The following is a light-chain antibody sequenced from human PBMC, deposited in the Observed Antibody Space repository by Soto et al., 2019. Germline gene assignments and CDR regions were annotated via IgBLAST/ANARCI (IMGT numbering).Light chain of an antibody. V-gene: IGKV3-20*01. Sequence: EIVLTQSPGTLSLSPGERATLSCRASQSVSSSYLAWYQQKPGQAPRLLIYGASSRATGIPDRFSGSGSGTDVTLTSSRLEPEDFAVYYCQQYGRPLWTFGQGTKVEIK. J-gene: IGKJ1*01. CDR1: QSVSSSY. CDR3: QQYGRPLWT. CDR2: GAS.